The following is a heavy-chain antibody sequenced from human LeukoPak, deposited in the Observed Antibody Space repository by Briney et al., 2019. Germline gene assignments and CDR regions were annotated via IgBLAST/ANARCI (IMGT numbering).Heavy chain of an antibody. Sequence: IRQPPGKGLEWIGSTYYSGSTYYNPSLKSRVTISVDTSKNQFSLKLSSVTAADTAVYYCARHRMIVDDAFDIWGQGTMVTVS. CDR2: TYYSGST. V-gene: IGHV4-39*01. CDR3: ARHRMIVDDAFDI. D-gene: IGHD3-22*01. J-gene: IGHJ3*02.